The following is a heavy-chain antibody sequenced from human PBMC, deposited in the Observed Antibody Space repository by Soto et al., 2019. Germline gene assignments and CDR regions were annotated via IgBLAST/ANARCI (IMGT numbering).Heavy chain of an antibody. CDR2: INPNSGGT. J-gene: IGHJ4*02. D-gene: IGHD3-22*01. V-gene: IGHV1-2*04. CDR3: ARGAHSSGYYYVDY. Sequence: ASVKVSCKASGYTFTGYYMHWVRQAPGQGLEWMGWINPNSGGTNYAQKFQGWVTMTRDTSISTAYMELSRLRSDDTAVYYCARGAHSSGYYYVDYWGQGTLVTVS. CDR1: GYTFTGYY.